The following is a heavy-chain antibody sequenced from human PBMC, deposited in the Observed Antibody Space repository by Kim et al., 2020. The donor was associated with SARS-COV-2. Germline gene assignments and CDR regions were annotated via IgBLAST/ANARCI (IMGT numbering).Heavy chain of an antibody. J-gene: IGHJ3*01. V-gene: IGHV4-59*01. CDR1: DASISNYY. Sequence: SETLSLTCTISDASISNYYLSWIRQPPGKGLEWIGYLYDTGSADYSPSFKSRVTISVDKSKNQSSLKVTSVTAADTAGYYCARTDGSGRLSSAGDVWGQG. CDR3: ARTDGSGRLSSAGDV. D-gene: IGHD3-10*01. CDR2: LYDTGSA.